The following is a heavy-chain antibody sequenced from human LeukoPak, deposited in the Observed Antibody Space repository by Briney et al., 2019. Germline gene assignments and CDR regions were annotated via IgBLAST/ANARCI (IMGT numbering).Heavy chain of an antibody. V-gene: IGHV3-21*01. Sequence: GGSLRRSCAASGFTFSSYSMNWVRQAPGKGLEWVSCISGSSSYIYYADSVKGRFTISRDNAKNSLYLQMNSLRAEDTAVYYCARDRDSSGYYYQYNWFDPWGQGTLVTVSS. J-gene: IGHJ5*02. CDR3: ARDRDSSGYYYQYNWFDP. D-gene: IGHD3-22*01. CDR1: GFTFSSYS. CDR2: ISGSSSYI.